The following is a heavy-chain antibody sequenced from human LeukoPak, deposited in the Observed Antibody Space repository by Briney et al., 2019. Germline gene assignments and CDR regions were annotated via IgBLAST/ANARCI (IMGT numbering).Heavy chain of an antibody. J-gene: IGHJ4*02. CDR2: INHSGST. Sequence: SETLALTCAVYGGSFSGYYWTWIRQPPGKGLEWIGEINHSGSTSYNPSLNGRVTISVDTSDSQFSLKLNSVTAADTAVYYCARGDISWALGYWGQGTLVTVSS. CDR3: ARGDISWALGY. V-gene: IGHV4-34*01. CDR1: GGSFSGYY. D-gene: IGHD1-26*01.